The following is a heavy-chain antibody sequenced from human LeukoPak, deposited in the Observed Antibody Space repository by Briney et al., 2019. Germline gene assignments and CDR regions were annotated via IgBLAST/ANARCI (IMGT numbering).Heavy chain of an antibody. D-gene: IGHD3-10*01. V-gene: IGHV4-4*09. CDR1: GGSISSYY. CDR3: ARGSGSGSSFIWFDP. J-gene: IGHJ5*02. CDR2: IYTSGST. Sequence: PSETLSLTCTVSGGSISSYYWSWIRQPPGKGLEWIGYIYTSGSTNYNPSLKSRVTISVDTSKNQFSLKLSSVTAADTAVYYCARGSGSGSSFIWFDPWGQGTLVTVSS.